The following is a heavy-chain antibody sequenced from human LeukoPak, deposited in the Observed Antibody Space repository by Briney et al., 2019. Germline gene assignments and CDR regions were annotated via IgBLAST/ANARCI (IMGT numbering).Heavy chain of an antibody. CDR2: VSSDGNTK. CDR1: GFSFSHYG. J-gene: IGHJ4*02. D-gene: IGHD3-10*01. CDR3: AKEGGSSFTAHWDY. Sequence: PGGSLRLSCEASGFSFSHYGMHWVRQAPGKGLEWVAVVSSDGNTKYYADSVKGRFTISRDNSKNIVYLQMNSGRAEDTAMYYCAKEGGSSFTAHWDYWGQGTLVTVSS. V-gene: IGHV3-30*18.